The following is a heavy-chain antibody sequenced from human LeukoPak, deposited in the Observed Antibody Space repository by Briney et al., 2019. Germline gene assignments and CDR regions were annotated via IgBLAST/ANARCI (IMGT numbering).Heavy chain of an antibody. V-gene: IGHV4-59*01. D-gene: IGHD2-2*01. CDR2: IYYSRST. J-gene: IGHJ4*02. Sequence: PSETLTLPCTVSGDSIRSFYWSGIRQPPGKGLEWIGHIYYSRSTNYNPSLKSRVTISVDMSKNQFSLKMTSVNAADTAVYYCAREPGRSADYWGQGTLVTVSS. CDR1: GDSIRSFY. CDR3: AREPGRSADY.